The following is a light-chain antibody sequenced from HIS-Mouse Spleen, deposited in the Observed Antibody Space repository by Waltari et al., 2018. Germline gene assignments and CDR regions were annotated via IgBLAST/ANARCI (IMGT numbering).Light chain of an antibody. CDR2: EGS. V-gene: IGLV2-23*01. CDR3: CSYAGSSTVV. CDR1: SSDVGSFNL. J-gene: IGLJ2*01. Sequence: QSALTQPASVSGSPGQSTPISCTGTSSDVGSFNLVSWNQQHPGKAPKLMIYEGSKRPSGVSNRFSGSKSGNTASLTISGLQAEDEADYYCCSYAGSSTVVFGGGTKLTVL.